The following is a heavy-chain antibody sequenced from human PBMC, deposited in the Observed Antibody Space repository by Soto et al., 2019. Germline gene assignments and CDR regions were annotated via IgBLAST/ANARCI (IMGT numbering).Heavy chain of an antibody. CDR2: IYWDDDK. Sequence: QITLKESGPTLAKPTQTLTLTCTFSGFSLSTSGVGVGWIRQPPGKALEWLALIYWDDDKRYSPSLKSRLTITKDTSKNQVVLTMTNMDPVDTATYYCAHSTGSSSWLPSVNWFDPWGQGTLVTVSS. J-gene: IGHJ5*02. CDR1: GFSLSTSGVG. D-gene: IGHD6-13*01. V-gene: IGHV2-5*02. CDR3: AHSTGSSSWLPSVNWFDP.